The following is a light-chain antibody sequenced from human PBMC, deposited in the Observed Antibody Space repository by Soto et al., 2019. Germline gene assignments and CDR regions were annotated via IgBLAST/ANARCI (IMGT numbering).Light chain of an antibody. CDR3: QQRSNWPPIT. CDR2: DAS. V-gene: IGKV3-11*01. J-gene: IGKJ5*01. CDR1: QSVSSY. Sequence: EIVLTQSPATLSLSPGERSTLSCRASQSVSSYLAWYQQKPRQAPRLLIYDASNRATGIPARFSGSGSGTDFTITISSLEPEDFAVYYCQQRSNWPPITFGQGTRLEI.